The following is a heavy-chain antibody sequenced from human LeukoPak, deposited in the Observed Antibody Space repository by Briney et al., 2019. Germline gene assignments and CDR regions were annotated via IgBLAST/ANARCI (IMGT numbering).Heavy chain of an antibody. CDR3: AKVWDPDTAMDH. Sequence: GGSLRLSCAASGFTFSSYWMHWVRQAPGKGLEWVAFVRYDGSNKYYADSVKGRFTISRDNSKNTLYLQMNSLRAEDTADYYCAKVWDPDTAMDHWGQGTQVTVSS. CDR1: GFTFSSYW. V-gene: IGHV3-30*02. CDR2: VRYDGSNK. J-gene: IGHJ4*02. D-gene: IGHD5-18*01.